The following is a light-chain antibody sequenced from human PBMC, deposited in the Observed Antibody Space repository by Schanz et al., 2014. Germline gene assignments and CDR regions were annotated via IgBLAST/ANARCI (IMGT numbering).Light chain of an antibody. Sequence: DIQMTQSPSSLSASVGDRVTITCQASQDISNYSNWYQQKPGKAPKLLIYDASNLETGVPSRFSGSGSGTDFTFTISSLQPEDIATYYCQQYDNLPGGTFGQGTKLEI. CDR2: DAS. J-gene: IGKJ2*02. V-gene: IGKV1-33*01. CDR1: QDISNY. CDR3: QQYDNLPGGT.